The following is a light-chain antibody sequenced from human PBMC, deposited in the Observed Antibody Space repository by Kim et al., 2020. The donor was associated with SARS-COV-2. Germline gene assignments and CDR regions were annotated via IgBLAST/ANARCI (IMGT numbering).Light chain of an antibody. J-gene: IGLJ3*02. CDR2: YDT. CDR1: NIGRRT. V-gene: IGLV3-21*04. CDR3: QVWDSSSWV. Sequence: SVAPGETARMTCGGDNIGRRTVHWYKQEPGQAPVLVIYYDTDRRSGSPGRISGSNSGNTATLIISRVEDGDEADYYCQVWDSSSWVFGGGTQLTVL.